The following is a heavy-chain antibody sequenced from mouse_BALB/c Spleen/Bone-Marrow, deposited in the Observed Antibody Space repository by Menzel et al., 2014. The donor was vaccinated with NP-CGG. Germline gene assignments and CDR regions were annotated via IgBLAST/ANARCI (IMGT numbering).Heavy chain of an antibody. CDR2: INPDSRTI. CDR1: GFDFSRYW. Sequence: EVQLQESGGGLVQPGGSLKLSCAASGFDFSRYWMSWVRQARGKGLEWIGEINPDSRTINYSPSLKDKFIISRDNAKNTLYLRLNKVRSEDTALYYCARPDYYGYLNYWGQGTTLTVSS. D-gene: IGHD1-1*01. J-gene: IGHJ2*01. CDR3: ARPDYYGYLNY. V-gene: IGHV4-1*02.